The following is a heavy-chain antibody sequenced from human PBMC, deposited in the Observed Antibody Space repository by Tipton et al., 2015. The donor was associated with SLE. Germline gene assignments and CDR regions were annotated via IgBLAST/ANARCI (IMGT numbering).Heavy chain of an antibody. V-gene: IGHV4-59*01. Sequence: TLSLTCTVSGGSISSYYWSWIRQPPGKGLEWIGYIYYSGSTNYNPSLKSRVTISVHTSKNQFSLKLSSVTAADTAVYYCARTLWDYYDGSGYYWWFDPWGQGTLVNVSS. D-gene: IGHD3-22*01. J-gene: IGHJ5*02. CDR3: ARTLWDYYDGSGYYWWFDP. CDR1: GGSISSYY. CDR2: IYYSGST.